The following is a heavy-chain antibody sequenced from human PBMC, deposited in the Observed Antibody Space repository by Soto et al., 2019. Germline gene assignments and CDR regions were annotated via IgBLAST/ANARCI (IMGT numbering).Heavy chain of an antibody. D-gene: IGHD4-4*01. CDR1: GFRFSTYD. J-gene: IGHJ6*02. CDR2: MSGSGSGT. CDR3: VRQAKLTTVTANVGYYYGLDV. V-gene: IGHV3-23*01. Sequence: DVQLLESGGGLVQPGGSLRLSCAASGFRFSTYDMSWVRQAPGKGLEWVSVMSGSGSGTYYADSVKGRFTISRDNSKNTLYLQMNRLIAEDTAVYYCVRQAKLTTVTANVGYYYGLDVWGQGTTVTVSS.